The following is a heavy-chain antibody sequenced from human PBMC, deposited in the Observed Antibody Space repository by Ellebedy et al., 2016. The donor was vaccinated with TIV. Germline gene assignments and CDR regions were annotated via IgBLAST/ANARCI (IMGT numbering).Heavy chain of an antibody. V-gene: IGHV3-23*01. CDR3: ARDPVGVGPAFDI. Sequence: PGGSLRLSCAASGFTFDSYAMTWVRQAPGKGLEWVSSITGLGNNAYYADSVKGRFSISRDNSKNTLDLQMNSLRVEDTAVYYCARDPVGVGPAFDIWGQGTMVTVSS. J-gene: IGHJ3*02. CDR2: ITGLGNNA. D-gene: IGHD4-23*01. CDR1: GFTFDSYA.